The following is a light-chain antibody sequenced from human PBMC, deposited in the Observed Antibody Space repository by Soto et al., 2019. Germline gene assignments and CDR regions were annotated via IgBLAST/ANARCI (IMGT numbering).Light chain of an antibody. CDR3: QQYYKLPWT. V-gene: IGKV3-15*01. CDR2: GAS. J-gene: IGKJ1*01. Sequence: EIVMTQSQATLSVSPGERVTLSCRASQSVSSNLAWYQHKPGQAPRLLIYGASTRATGIPARFSGSGSGTEFTLTISSLQSDDFAVYCCQQYYKLPWTFGQGTKVEIK. CDR1: QSVSSN.